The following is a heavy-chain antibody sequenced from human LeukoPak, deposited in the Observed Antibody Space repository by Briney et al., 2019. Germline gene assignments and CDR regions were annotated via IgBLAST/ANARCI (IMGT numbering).Heavy chain of an antibody. CDR1: GFTFSSYW. CDR2: ISISGGST. D-gene: IGHD4-17*01. CDR3: ANEIRPNDH. V-gene: IGHV3-23*01. J-gene: IGHJ4*02. Sequence: GGSLRLSCAASGFTFSSYWMSWVRQAPGKGLEWVSAISISGGSTYYADSVKGRFTISRDNSKNTLYLQMNSLRPEDTAVYYCANEIRPNDHWGQGTLVTVSS.